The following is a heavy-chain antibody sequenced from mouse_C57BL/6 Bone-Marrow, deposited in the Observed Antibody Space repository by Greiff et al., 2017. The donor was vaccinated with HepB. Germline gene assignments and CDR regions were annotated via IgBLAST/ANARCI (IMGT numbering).Heavy chain of an antibody. CDR1: GFNIKDYY. CDR2: IDPEDGET. CDR3: ARPLVIIGPPPFAY. D-gene: IGHD2-14*01. V-gene: IGHV14-2*01. J-gene: IGHJ3*01. Sequence: VQLQQSGAELVKPGASVKLSCTASGFNIKDYYMHWVKQRTEQGLEWIGRIDPEDGETKYSPKYQGKATITADTSSNKAYLQLSSLTSEDTAVSYCARPLVIIGPPPFAYWGQGTLVTVSA.